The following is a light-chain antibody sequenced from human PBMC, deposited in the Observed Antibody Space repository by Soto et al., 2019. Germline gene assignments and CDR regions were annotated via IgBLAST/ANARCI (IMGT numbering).Light chain of an antibody. J-gene: IGKJ4*01. CDR2: GVS. CDR1: QRLSSN. Sequence: EIVMTQSPATLSVSPGERATLSCRASQRLSSNLAWYQQEPGQAPRLXXYGVSTRATGVPARFSGSGSGTEFTLTISSLQSEDSAVYYCQQYKNWLALTFGGGTKVDIK. V-gene: IGKV3-15*01. CDR3: QQYKNWLALT.